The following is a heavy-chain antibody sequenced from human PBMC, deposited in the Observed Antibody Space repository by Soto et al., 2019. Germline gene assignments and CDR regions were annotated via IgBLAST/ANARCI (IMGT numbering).Heavy chain of an antibody. V-gene: IGHV3-30-3*01. CDR1: GFTFSSYA. Sequence: QVQLVESGGGVVQPGRSLRLSCAASGFTFSSYAMHWVRQAPGKGLEWVAVISYDGSNKYYADSVKGRFTISRDNSKNTLYLQMISLRAEDTAVYYCARDQGGMDVWGQGTTVTVSS. CDR2: ISYDGSNK. CDR3: ARDQGGMDV. J-gene: IGHJ6*02.